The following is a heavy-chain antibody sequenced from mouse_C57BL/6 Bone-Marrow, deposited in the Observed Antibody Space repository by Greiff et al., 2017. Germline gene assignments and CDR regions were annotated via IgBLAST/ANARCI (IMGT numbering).Heavy chain of an antibody. CDR1: GFTFTDYT. CDR2: IDPEGGDT. CDR3: TTEWNIDY. V-gene: IGHV14-1*01. D-gene: IGHD1-3*01. J-gene: IGHJ2*03. Sequence: VQLQQSGAELVRPGASVKLSCTASGFTFTDYTMHWVKQRPEQGLEWIGMIDPEGGDTEYAPKFQGKATLTADKSSNTAYLQLSSLTSEDTAVYYCTTEWNIDYWGRGHSLT.